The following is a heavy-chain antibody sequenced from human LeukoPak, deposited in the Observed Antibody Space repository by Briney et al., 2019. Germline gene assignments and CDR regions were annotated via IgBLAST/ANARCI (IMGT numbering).Heavy chain of an antibody. J-gene: IGHJ4*02. D-gene: IGHD6-25*01. CDR1: GFTFSSYA. CDR2: ISGSGGST. CDR3: ARGSFSRYEKRFEF. Sequence: GGSLRLSCAASGFTFSSYAMSWVRQAPGKGLEWVSSISGSGGSTYYAYSVKVRFTISRDNSKNTLYLQMNSLRSEDTAVYYCARGSFSRYEKRFEFWGQGPVVTVS. V-gene: IGHV3-23*01.